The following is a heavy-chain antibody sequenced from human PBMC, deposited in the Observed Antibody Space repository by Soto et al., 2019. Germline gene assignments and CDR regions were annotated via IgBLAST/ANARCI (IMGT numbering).Heavy chain of an antibody. CDR3: ARVLRGVVNWFDP. J-gene: IGHJ5*02. V-gene: IGHV1-18*01. Sequence: GASVKVSFKTSGDPFTNFGLSWVRQAPGQGLEWMGWIATYNSNKNYAQKFQGRLTLTTDTSTSTGYMELKSLEYDDTAVYYCARVLRGVVNWFDPWGQGTLVTVSS. D-gene: IGHD3-10*01. CDR1: GDPFTNFG. CDR2: IATYNSNK.